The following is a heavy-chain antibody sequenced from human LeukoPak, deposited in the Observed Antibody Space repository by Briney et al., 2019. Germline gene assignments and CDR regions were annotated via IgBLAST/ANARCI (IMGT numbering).Heavy chain of an antibody. J-gene: IGHJ6*03. CDR1: GFTFSSFG. CDR2: ITYDGIKR. D-gene: IGHD3-3*01. CDR3: AKNRRIFGRTLQRHNMDV. Sequence: GGSLRLSCVVSGFTFSSFGMHWVRQAPGKGLEWVAFITYDGIKRPYADSVKGRFTIHRDNSKNTMYLQMDGLRPEDTAVYYCAKNRRIFGRTLQRHNMDVWGKGTTVAVSS. V-gene: IGHV3-30*02.